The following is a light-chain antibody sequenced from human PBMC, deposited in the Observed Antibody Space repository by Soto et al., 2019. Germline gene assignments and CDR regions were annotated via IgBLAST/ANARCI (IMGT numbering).Light chain of an antibody. CDR2: DAS. V-gene: IGKV3-11*01. CDR1: QSVSSY. Sequence: EIVLTQSPAILSMSPGERATLSCRACQSVSSYFAWYQQKPGQAPRLLIYDASNRATGVPARFSGSGSGTDFTLTISSLEPEDFAVYYCQQYSNWPRTFGQGTKVDIK. J-gene: IGKJ1*01. CDR3: QQYSNWPRT.